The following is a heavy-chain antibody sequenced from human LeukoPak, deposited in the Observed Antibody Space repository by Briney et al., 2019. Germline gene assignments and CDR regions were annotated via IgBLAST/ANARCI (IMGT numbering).Heavy chain of an antibody. V-gene: IGHV1-69*04. CDR2: IIPILGIT. J-gene: IGHJ4*02. Sequence: GASVKVSCKTSGGIFSSSAISWVRQAPGQGLEWMGRIIPILGITNYAPKFQGRVTITADKSTSTAYLDLSSLRSDDTAVYFCARGTFLRRYRQIVVVTFDYWGQGTLVTVSS. D-gene: IGHD3-22*01. CDR1: GGIFSSSA. CDR3: ARGTFLRRYRQIVVVTFDY.